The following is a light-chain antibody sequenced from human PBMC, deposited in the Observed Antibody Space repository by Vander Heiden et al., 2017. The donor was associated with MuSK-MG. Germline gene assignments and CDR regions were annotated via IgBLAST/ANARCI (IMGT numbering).Light chain of an antibody. V-gene: IGLV3-21*02. CDR2: DDS. CDR1: NIGSKS. Sequence: SYVLTQPPSVSVAPGQTARITRGGNNIGSKSVHWYQQKPGQAPVLVVYDDSDRPSGIPERFSGSNSGNTATMTSSRVEAGDEADYYCQGWDRSSDHYVFGTGTKVTVL. CDR3: QGWDRSSDHYV. J-gene: IGLJ1*01.